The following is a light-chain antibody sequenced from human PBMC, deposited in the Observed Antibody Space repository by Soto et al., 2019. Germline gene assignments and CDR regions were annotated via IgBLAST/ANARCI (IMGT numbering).Light chain of an antibody. CDR3: QKYGSSHWK. CDR1: QSISDT. V-gene: IGKV3-20*01. CDR2: GAS. Sequence: EIVMTQSPATLSVSPGCIATLSCRASQSISDTLAWYQQKPGQAPRLLIYGASSRATGIPDRFSGSGSGTDFTLTISRLEPEDFAVYYCQKYGSSHWKCGKGTKGDIK. J-gene: IGKJ1*01.